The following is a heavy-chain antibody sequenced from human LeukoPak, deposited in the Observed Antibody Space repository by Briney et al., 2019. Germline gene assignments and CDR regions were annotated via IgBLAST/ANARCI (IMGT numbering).Heavy chain of an antibody. Sequence: GAPVKVSCKASGYTFSNYYIHWVRQAPGQGLEWLGLINPNGGSTNPAPKFRGRVTLTRDVSSSTAYMELSSLRSEDTAVYYCARAAVSGGASTYLLHSWGQGTLVTVSS. CDR3: ARAAVSGGASTYLLHS. V-gene: IGHV1-46*01. CDR2: INPNGGST. D-gene: IGHD3-16*01. CDR1: GYTFSNYY. J-gene: IGHJ1*01.